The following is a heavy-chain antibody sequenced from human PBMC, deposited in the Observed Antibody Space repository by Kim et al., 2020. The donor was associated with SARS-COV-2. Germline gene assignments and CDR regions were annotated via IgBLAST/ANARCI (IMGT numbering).Heavy chain of an antibody. CDR1: GFTFSDFY. J-gene: IGHJ3*01. CDR2: ISLTGSST. Sequence: GGSLRLSCAASGFTFSDFYMSWIRQAPGKGLEWVSYISLTGSSTYYAESVEGRFTISRDNAKNSLYLQMNSLRPEDTAVYYCARDRQGYGAYDAFGVWG. D-gene: IGHD4-17*01. CDR3: ARDRQGYGAYDAFGV. V-gene: IGHV3-11*04.